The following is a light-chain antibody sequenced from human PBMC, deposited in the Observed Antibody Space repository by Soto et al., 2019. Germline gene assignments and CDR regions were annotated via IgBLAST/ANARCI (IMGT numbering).Light chain of an antibody. V-gene: IGLV1-40*01. J-gene: IGLJ2*01. CDR3: QSYDSSLSGSV. CDR2: DNN. Sequence: QSVLTQPPSVSGAPGQRVTISCTGSSSNIGAGYDVHWYQQVPGTAPKLLISDNNNRPSGVPDRFSGSKSGTSASLAITGLQAEAEADYHCQSYDSSLSGSVFGGGTKVTVL. CDR1: SSNIGAGYD.